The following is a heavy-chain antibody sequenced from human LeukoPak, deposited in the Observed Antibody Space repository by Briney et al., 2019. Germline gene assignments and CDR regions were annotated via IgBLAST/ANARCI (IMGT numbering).Heavy chain of an antibody. D-gene: IGHD5-12*01. CDR1: GFTFSSYA. V-gene: IGHV3-23*01. Sequence: GGSLRLSCAASGFTFSSYAMSWVRQAPGKGLEWVSAISGSGGGTYYADSVKGRFTISRDNSKNTLYLQMNSLRAEDTAVYYCAKDIVATIGRYYYYGMDVWGQGTTVTVSS. CDR3: AKDIVATIGRYYYYGMDV. J-gene: IGHJ6*02. CDR2: ISGSGGGT.